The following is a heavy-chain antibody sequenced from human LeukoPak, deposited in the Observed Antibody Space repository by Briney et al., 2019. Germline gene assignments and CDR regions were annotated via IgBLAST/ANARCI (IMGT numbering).Heavy chain of an antibody. V-gene: IGHV3-43*02. Sequence: PGRSLRLSCAASAFTFVDYAIHWVRHAPGKRLEWVSLISGVGGSTYYADSVKGGSTISRDNSKNSLYLQMNSLRTEDTALYYCAKDNDLRGIAVAGLDYWGQGTLVTVSS. J-gene: IGHJ4*02. CDR2: ISGVGGST. CDR1: AFTFVDYA. CDR3: AKDNDLRGIAVAGLDY. D-gene: IGHD6-19*01.